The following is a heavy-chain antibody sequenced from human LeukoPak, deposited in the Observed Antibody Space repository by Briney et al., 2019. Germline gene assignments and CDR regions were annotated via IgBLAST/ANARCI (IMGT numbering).Heavy chain of an antibody. V-gene: IGHV3-23*01. J-gene: IGHJ5*02. CDR2: ISGSATNT. CDR1: GFTFSSYG. D-gene: IGHD2-2*01. Sequence: GGSLRLSCAASGFTFSSYGMSWVRQAPGKGLEWVSAISGSATNTYYADSVRGRFTISRDNSKNALYLQMSSLRAEDTAVYYCAKRAYCSSTSCFFDPWGQGTLVTVSS. CDR3: AKRAYCSSTSCFFDP.